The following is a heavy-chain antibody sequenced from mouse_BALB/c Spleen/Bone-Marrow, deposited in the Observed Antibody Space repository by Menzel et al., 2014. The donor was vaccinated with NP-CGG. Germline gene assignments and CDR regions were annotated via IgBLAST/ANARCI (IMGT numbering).Heavy chain of an antibody. CDR1: GYTFTDYA. CDR3: ARRADSSGYVDAMDY. V-gene: IGHV1S137*01. CDR2: ISTYYGDA. D-gene: IGHD3-2*01. Sequence: VQRVESGAELVRPGVSVKISCKGSGYTFTDYAMHWVKLSHAKSLEWIGVISTYYGDASYNQKFKGKATMTVDKSSSTAYMERARLTSEDSAIYYCARRADSSGYVDAMDYWGQGTSVTVSS. J-gene: IGHJ4*01.